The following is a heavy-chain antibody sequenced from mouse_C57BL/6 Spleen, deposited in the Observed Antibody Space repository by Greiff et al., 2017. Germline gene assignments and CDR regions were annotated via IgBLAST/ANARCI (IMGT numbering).Heavy chain of an antibody. CDR3: ARHEGVPFAY. V-gene: IGHV1-62-2*01. CDR1: GYTFTEYT. Sequence: QFHVKQSGAELVKPGASVKLSCTASGYTFTEYTIHWVKQRSGQGLEWIGWFYPGSGSIKYNEKFKYKATLTADKSSSTVYMELSRLTSEDSAVYFCARHEGVPFAYWGQGTLVTVSA. J-gene: IGHJ3*01. D-gene: IGHD2-14*01. CDR2: FYPGSGSI.